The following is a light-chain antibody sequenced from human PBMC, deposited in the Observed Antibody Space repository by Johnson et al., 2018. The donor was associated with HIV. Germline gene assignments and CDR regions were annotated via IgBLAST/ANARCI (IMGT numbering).Light chain of an antibody. J-gene: IGLJ1*01. CDR1: SSNIGSNF. Sequence: QSVLTQPPSVSAAPGQKVTISCSGSSSNIGSNFVSWYQQVPGTAPKLLIYENNKRPSGIPDRFSGSKSGTSAALGITGLQTGDEADYYCGTWDSSLSAHYVFGTGTKITVL. V-gene: IGLV1-51*02. CDR2: ENN. CDR3: GTWDSSLSAHYV.